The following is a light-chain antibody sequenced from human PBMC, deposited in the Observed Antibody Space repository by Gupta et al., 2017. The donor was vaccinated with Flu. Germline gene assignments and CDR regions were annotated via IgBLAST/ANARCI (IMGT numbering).Light chain of an antibody. CDR2: WAS. V-gene: IGKV4-1*01. CDR3: QQYYDTVRS. Sequence: NCKSSPSMFNRSTNKNYLAWYQQRPGQPPTLLFYWASTRESTVPDRFSAGGSGTDFTLTINGQQAEDVAVYYCQQYYDTVRSFGQGTRVQIK. CDR1: PSMFNRSTNKNY. J-gene: IGKJ1*01.